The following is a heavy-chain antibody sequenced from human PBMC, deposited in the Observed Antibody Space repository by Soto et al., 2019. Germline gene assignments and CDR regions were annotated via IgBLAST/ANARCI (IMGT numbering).Heavy chain of an antibody. J-gene: IGHJ6*02. CDR3: ARDREEGYYYGMDV. Sequence: GGSLRLSCAASGFTFSSYWMSWVRQAPGKGLEWVANIKQDGSEKYYVDSVKGRFTISRDNAKNSLYLQTNSLRAEDTAVYYCARDREEGYYYGMDVWGQGTTVTVSS. V-gene: IGHV3-7*05. CDR1: GFTFSSYW. CDR2: IKQDGSEK.